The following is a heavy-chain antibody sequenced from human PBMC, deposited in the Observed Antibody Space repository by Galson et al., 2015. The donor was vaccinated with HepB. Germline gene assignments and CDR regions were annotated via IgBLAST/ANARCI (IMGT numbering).Heavy chain of an antibody. J-gene: IGHJ4*02. V-gene: IGHV1-2*04. CDR2: INPNSGGT. D-gene: IGHD3-22*01. CDR1: GYTFTGHY. Sequence: SVKVSCKASGYTFTGHYMHWVRQAPGQGLEWMGWINPNSGGTNYAQKVQGWVTMTRDTSISTAYMELSRLRSDDTAVYYCARERMTYYYDSSGYKQGGRYFDYWGQGTLVTVSS. CDR3: ARERMTYYYDSSGYKQGGRYFDY.